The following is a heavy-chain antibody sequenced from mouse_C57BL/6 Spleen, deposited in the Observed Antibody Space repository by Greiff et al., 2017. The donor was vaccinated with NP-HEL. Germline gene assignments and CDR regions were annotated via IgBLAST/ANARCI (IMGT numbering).Heavy chain of an antibody. D-gene: IGHD2-10*02. CDR3: ARGYDSDY. J-gene: IGHJ2*01. CDR1: GFTFSSYA. V-gene: IGHV5-4*01. Sequence: EVHLVESGGGLVKPGGSLKLSCAASGFTFSSYAMSWVRQTPEKRLEWVATISDGGSYTYYPDNVKGRFTISRDNAKNNLYLQMSHLKSEDTAMYYCARGYDSDYWGQGTTLTVSS. CDR2: ISDGGSYT.